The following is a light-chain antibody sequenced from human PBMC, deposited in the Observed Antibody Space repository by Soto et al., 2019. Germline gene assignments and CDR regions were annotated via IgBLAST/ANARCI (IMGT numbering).Light chain of an antibody. V-gene: IGKV3-20*01. Sequence: EIVLTQSPGTLSLSPGERATLSCRASQSVSSTNLAWYQQKPGQAPRLLIYGASSMATGIPDRFSGSGSGTDFTLTISRLEPEDFAVYYCQQYGSSVTFGPGTKVEIK. CDR3: QQYGSSVT. CDR1: QSVSSTN. J-gene: IGKJ3*01. CDR2: GAS.